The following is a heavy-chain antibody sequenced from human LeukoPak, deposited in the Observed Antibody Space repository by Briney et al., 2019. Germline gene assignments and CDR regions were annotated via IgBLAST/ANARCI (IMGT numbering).Heavy chain of an antibody. J-gene: IGHJ4*02. CDR3: ARVPTVTFFDY. V-gene: IGHV4-39*07. CDR2: IYYSGST. Sequence: PSETLSLTCTVSGGSMRSSSYYWGWIRQPPEKGLEWVGSIYYSGSTYQNPSLKSRVTISVDTSKNQFSLKLSSVTAADTAVYYCARVPTVTFFDYWGQGTLVTVSS. CDR1: GGSMRSSSYY. D-gene: IGHD4-17*01.